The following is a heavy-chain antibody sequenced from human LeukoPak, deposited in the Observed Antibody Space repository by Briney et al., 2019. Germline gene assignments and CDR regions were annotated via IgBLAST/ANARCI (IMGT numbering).Heavy chain of an antibody. Sequence: SETLSLTCTVSGGSISTSSYYWGWLRQPPGKGLECIGNIYYSGSTYYNPSLKSRVTISVDTSKNQFSLKLSSVTAADTAVYYCARGDYYDISTGYYFDYWGQGTLVTVSS. CDR1: GGSISTSSYY. V-gene: IGHV4-39*07. J-gene: IGHJ4*02. CDR3: ARGDYYDISTGYYFDY. D-gene: IGHD3-9*01. CDR2: IYYSGST.